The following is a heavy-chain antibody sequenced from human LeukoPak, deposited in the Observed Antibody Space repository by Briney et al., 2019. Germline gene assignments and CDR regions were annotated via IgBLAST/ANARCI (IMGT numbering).Heavy chain of an antibody. CDR1: GYTLTELS. Sequence: GASVKVSCKVSGYTLTELSMHWVRQAPGKGLEWMGGFDPEDGETIYAQKFQGRVTMTEDTSTDTAYMELSSLRSEDTAVYYCHTGSYYRRYYFDYWGQGTLVTVSS. V-gene: IGHV1-24*01. CDR2: FDPEDGET. J-gene: IGHJ4*02. D-gene: IGHD3-10*01. CDR3: HTGSYYRRYYFDY.